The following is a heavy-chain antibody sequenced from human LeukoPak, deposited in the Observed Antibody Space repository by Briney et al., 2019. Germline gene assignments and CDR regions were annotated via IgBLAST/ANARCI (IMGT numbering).Heavy chain of an antibody. J-gene: IGHJ6*02. CDR3: AKDISGWSHYYYYGMDV. D-gene: IGHD6-19*01. V-gene: IGHV3-9*01. CDR1: GFTFDDYA. Sequence: PGGSLRLSCAASGFTFDDYAMHWVRQAPGKGLEWVSGISWNSGSIGYADSVKGRFTISRDNAKNSLYLQMNSLRAEDTALYYCAKDISGWSHYYYYGMDVWGQGTTVTVSS. CDR2: ISWNSGSI.